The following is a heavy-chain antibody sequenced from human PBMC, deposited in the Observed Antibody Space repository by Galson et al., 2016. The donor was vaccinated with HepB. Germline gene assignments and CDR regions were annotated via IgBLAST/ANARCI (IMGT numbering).Heavy chain of an antibody. CDR1: GYTFTSYA. CDR3: AREPHDLFSMDV. CDR2: IRSYNGNT. J-gene: IGHJ6*02. V-gene: IGHV1-18*01. D-gene: IGHD3-3*01. Sequence: SVKVSCKASGYTFTSYAISWVRQAPGQGLEWMGWIRSYNGNTNYAQKFQGRVTMTTDTSTSTAYMDLRSLRSDDTAVYYCAREPHDLFSMDVWAKGPRSPSP.